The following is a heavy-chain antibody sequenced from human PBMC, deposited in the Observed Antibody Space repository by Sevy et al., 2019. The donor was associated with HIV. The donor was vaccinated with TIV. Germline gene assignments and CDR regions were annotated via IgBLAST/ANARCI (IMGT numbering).Heavy chain of an antibody. CDR1: GYTFTSYD. CDR3: AGGWGVGDYVSHGMDV. J-gene: IGHJ6*02. D-gene: IGHD4-17*01. V-gene: IGHV1-8*01. Sequence: ASVKVSCKASGYTFTSYDINWVRQATGQGLEWMGWMNPNSGNTGYAQKFQGRVTMTRNTSISTAYMELSSLRSEDTAGYYCAGGWGVGDYVSHGMDVWGQGTTVTVSS. CDR2: MNPNSGNT.